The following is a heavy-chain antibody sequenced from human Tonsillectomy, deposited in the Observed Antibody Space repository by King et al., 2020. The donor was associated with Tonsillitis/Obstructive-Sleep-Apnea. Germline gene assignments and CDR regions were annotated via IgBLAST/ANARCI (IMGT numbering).Heavy chain of an antibody. CDR3: ARVRYSSGWYYFDY. CDR2: IYYSGST. D-gene: IGHD6-19*01. Sequence: VQLQESGPGLVKPSETLSLTCTVSGGSISSYYWSWLRQPPGKGLEWIGYIYYSGSTNYNPSLKSRVTISVDTSKNQFSLKLSSVTAADTAVYYCARVRYSSGWYYFDYWGQGTLVTVSS. CDR1: GGSISSYY. V-gene: IGHV4-59*01. J-gene: IGHJ4*02.